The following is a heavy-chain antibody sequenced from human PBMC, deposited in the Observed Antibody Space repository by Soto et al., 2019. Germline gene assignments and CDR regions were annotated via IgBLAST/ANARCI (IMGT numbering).Heavy chain of an antibody. V-gene: IGHV4-39*01. Sequence: SETLSLTCTVPGGSISSSDYYWGWIRQPPGKGLECIGNAYYSGSTYYNPSLKSRVTISLDTSKNQFSLKLRSVTAADTAVYYCAAYHITEYYFDSWGLGTLVTVSS. J-gene: IGHJ4*02. CDR2: AYYSGST. CDR1: GGSISSSDYY. CDR3: AAYHITEYYFDS. D-gene: IGHD1-20*01.